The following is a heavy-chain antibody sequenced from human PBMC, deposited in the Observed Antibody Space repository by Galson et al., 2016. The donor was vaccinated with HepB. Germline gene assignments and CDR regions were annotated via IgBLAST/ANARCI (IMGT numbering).Heavy chain of an antibody. J-gene: IGHJ4*02. D-gene: IGHD6-19*01. CDR1: GFTFSSYG. CDR2: IGGHTSST. V-gene: IGHV3-48*01. CDR3: ARARYSSDAHPGYYFDY. Sequence: SLRLSCAASGFTFSSYGMNWVRQAPGRGLEWIAYIGGHTSSTFYADSVKGRFTISRDNAKHSLSLHMIGLRAEDTAVYYCARARYSSDAHPGYYFDYWGQGTLVPVSS.